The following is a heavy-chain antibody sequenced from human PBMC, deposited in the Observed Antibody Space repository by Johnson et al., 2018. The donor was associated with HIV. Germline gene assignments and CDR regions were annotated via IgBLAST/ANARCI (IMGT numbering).Heavy chain of an antibody. V-gene: IGHV3-30*03. D-gene: IGHD3-22*01. Sequence: QVQLVESGGGVVQPGKSLTLSCVASGLSFSNFGIHWVRQAPGKGLEWVAVISYDGSNKYYADSVKGRFTISRDNSKNTLYLQMNSLRAEDTAVYYCAREGYDSSGYSDAFDIWGQGTMVTVSS. CDR2: ISYDGSNK. CDR1: GLSFSNFG. J-gene: IGHJ3*02. CDR3: AREGYDSSGYSDAFDI.